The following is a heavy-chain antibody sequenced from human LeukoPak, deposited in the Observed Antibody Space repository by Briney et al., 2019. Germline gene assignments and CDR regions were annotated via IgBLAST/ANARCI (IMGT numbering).Heavy chain of an antibody. Sequence: GGSLRLSCAASGFTFSSYAMSWVRQAPGKGLEWVSAISGSGGSTYYADSVKGRFTISRDNSKNTLYLQMNSLRAEDTAVYYCATPGPDSSGYPWDPFDYWGQGTLVTVSS. J-gene: IGHJ4*02. CDR3: ATPGPDSSGYPWDPFDY. CDR1: GFTFSSYA. D-gene: IGHD3-22*01. V-gene: IGHV3-23*01. CDR2: ISGSGGST.